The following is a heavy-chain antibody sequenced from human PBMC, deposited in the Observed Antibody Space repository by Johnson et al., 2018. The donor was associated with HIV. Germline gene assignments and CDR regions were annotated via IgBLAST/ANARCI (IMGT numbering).Heavy chain of an antibody. CDR1: GFNFSSYP. V-gene: IGHV3-30-3*01. Sequence: QVQLVESGGGVVQPGRSLRLSCAASGFNFSSYPMHWVRQAPGKGLEWVAVISYDGSNKYYADSVKGRFTISRDNSKNTLYLQMNSLRAEDTAVYYCARDPTTQYLRLIGDFGSFDIWGQGTMVTVSS. J-gene: IGHJ3*02. CDR2: ISYDGSNK. CDR3: ARDPTTQYLRLIGDFGSFDI. D-gene: IGHD7-27*01.